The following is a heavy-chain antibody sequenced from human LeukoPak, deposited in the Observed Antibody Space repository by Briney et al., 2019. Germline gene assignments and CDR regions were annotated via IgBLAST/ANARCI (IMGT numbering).Heavy chain of an antibody. V-gene: IGHV1-69-2*01. CDR3: ATDNSNYDGAFDI. J-gene: IGHJ3*02. D-gene: IGHD4-11*01. Sequence: VASVKVSCKVSGYTFTDYYMHWVQQAPGNGLEWMGLVDPEDGETIYAEKFQGRVTITADTSTDTAYMELSSLRSEDTGVYYCATDNSNYDGAFDIWGQGTMVTVSS. CDR2: VDPEDGET. CDR1: GYTFTDYY.